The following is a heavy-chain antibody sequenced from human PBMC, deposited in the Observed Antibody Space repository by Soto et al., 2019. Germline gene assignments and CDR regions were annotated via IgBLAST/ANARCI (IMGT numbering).Heavy chain of an antibody. Sequence: SVKVSCKASGGTFSSYAVSWVRQAPGQGLEWMGGVIPIFGTANYAQKFQGRVTITADESTSTAYMELSSLRSEDTAVYYCARDAARSYGFDYWGQETLVTVSS. CDR3: ARDAARSYGFDY. D-gene: IGHD1-26*01. CDR1: GGTFSSYA. V-gene: IGHV1-69*13. CDR2: VIPIFGTA. J-gene: IGHJ4*02.